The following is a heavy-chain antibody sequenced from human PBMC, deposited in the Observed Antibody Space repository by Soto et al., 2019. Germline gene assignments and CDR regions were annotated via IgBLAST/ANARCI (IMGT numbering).Heavy chain of an antibody. V-gene: IGHV4-34*01. CDR1: GGSFSGYY. CDR2: INHSGST. J-gene: IGHJ4*02. CDR3: AVYYYGSGRPH. D-gene: IGHD3-10*01. Sequence: QVQLQQWGAGLLKPSETLSLTCAVYGGSFSGYYWSWICQPPGKGLEWIGEINHSGSTNYNPSLKSRVTISVDTSKNQFSLKLSSVTAADTAVYYCAVYYYGSGRPHWGQGTLVTVSS.